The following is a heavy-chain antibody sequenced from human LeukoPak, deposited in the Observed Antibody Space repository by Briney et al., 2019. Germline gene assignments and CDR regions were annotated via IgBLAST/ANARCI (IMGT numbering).Heavy chain of an antibody. CDR2: ISGSGGST. Sequence: PGGSLRLSCAASGFTFSSYAMSWVRQAPGKGLEWVSAISGSGGSTYYADSVKGRFTISRDNSKNTLYLQMNSLRAEDTAVYYCAKALNDVFLLGYYYYYMDVWGKGTTVTVSS. CDR3: AKALNDVFLLGYYYYYMDV. V-gene: IGHV3-23*01. CDR1: GFTFSSYA. J-gene: IGHJ6*03. D-gene: IGHD1-1*01.